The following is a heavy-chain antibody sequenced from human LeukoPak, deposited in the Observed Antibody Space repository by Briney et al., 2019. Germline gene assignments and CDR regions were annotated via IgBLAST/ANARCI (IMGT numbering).Heavy chain of an antibody. D-gene: IGHD3-22*01. CDR1: GYSISSGYY. Sequence: PSETLSLTCTVSGYSISSGYYWGWIRQPPGKGLEWIGSIYHSGNTYYNPSLKSRVTMSVDTSKNQFSLKLSSVTAADTAVYYCARGDFEYDSSGYSHWGQGTLVTVSS. CDR2: IYHSGNT. J-gene: IGHJ4*02. CDR3: ARGDFEYDSSGYSH. V-gene: IGHV4-38-2*02.